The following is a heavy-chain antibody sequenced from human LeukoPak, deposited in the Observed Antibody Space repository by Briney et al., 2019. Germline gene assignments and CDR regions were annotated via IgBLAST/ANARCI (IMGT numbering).Heavy chain of an antibody. V-gene: IGHV4-61*08. CDR2: IYYSGSS. CDR1: GFSLSTSGMC. Sequence: SGPALVKPTQTLTLTCTFSGFSLSTSGMCVSWIRQPPGKGLEWLGYIYYSGSSNYNPSLKSRVTMSADTSKNQFSLKLSSVTAADTAVYYCARVPRSYYYYYYMDVWGKGTTVTVSS. J-gene: IGHJ6*03. CDR3: ARVPRSYYYYYYMDV.